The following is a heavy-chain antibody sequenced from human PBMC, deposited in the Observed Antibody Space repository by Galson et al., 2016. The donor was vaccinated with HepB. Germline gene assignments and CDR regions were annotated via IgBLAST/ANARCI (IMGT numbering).Heavy chain of an antibody. V-gene: IGHV3-48*01. J-gene: IGHJ4*02. Sequence: LRLSCAASGFTLSSHSMNWVRQAPGKGLEWVSYITSSSSSIYYADSVKGRFTISRDNAKNSLYLQMNSLTVEDTAVYYCTRDEIRGVIRFDHWGQGTLVAVSS. D-gene: IGHD3-10*01. CDR2: ITSSSSSI. CDR3: TRDEIRGVIRFDH. CDR1: GFTLSSHS.